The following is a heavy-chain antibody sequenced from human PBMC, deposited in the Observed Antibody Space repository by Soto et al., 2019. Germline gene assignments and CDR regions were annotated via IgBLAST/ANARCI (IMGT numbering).Heavy chain of an antibody. Sequence: SETLSLTCTVAGGSISSAPSYWAWIRQPPGKGLEWIGHVLYDGRTTYSPSLGSRVSISADTSKNQFSLRLNSVTAADAAVYLCVALRSSTIFSHWGQGTLVTVSS. CDR2: VLYDGRT. J-gene: IGHJ4*02. D-gene: IGHD3-10*02. CDR1: GGSISSAPSY. CDR3: VALRSSTIFSH. V-gene: IGHV4-39*01.